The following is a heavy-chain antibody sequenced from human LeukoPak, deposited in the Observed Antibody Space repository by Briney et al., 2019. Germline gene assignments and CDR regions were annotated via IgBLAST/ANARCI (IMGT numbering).Heavy chain of an antibody. CDR3: ARSRRMVRGVIAYFDY. CDR2: MNPNSGNT. J-gene: IGHJ4*02. CDR1: GYTFTSYD. V-gene: IGHV1-8*01. Sequence: GASVKVSCKASGYTFTSYDINWVRQATGQGLEWMGWMNPNSGNTGYAQKFQGRVTMTRDTSISTAYMELSRLRSDDTAVYYCARSRRMVRGVIAYFDYWGQGTLVTVSS. D-gene: IGHD3-10*01.